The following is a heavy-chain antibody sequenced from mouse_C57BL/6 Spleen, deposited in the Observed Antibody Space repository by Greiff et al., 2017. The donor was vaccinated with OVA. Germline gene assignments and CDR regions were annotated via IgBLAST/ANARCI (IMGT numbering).Heavy chain of an antibody. Sequence: EVKLVESGGGLVKPGGSLKLSCAASGFTFSSYAMSWVRQTPEKRLEWVATISDGGSYTYYPDNVKGRFTISRDNAKNNLYLQMSHLMSEDTAMYYCARAYYYGSSSFDYWGQGTTLTVSS. CDR2: ISDGGSYT. J-gene: IGHJ2*01. CDR1: GFTFSSYA. D-gene: IGHD1-1*01. CDR3: ARAYYYGSSSFDY. V-gene: IGHV5-4*03.